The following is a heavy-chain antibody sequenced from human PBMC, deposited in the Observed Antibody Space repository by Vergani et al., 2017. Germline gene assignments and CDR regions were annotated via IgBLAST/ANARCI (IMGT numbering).Heavy chain of an antibody. J-gene: IGHJ6*03. CDR3: ARRLSRSTNKAKWDYYYYMDV. CDR1: GYSFTSYW. D-gene: IGHD2-2*01. CDR2: IYPGDSDT. V-gene: IGHV5-51*03. Sequence: EVQLVQSGAEVKKPGESLKISCKGSGYSFTSYWIGWVRQMPGKGLEWMGIIYPGDSDTRYSPSFQGQVTISADKSISTAYLQWSSLKASDTAMYYWARRLSRSTNKAKWDYYYYMDVWGKGTTVTVSS.